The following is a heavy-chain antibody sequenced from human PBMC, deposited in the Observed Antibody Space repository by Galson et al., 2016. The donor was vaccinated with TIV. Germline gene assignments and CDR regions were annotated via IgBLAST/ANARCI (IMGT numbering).Heavy chain of an antibody. Sequence: SLRLSCAASGFTFSTYAMNWVRQAPGKGLEWVSGIVGSGGITYYADSVKGRFTISRDNSKNTLYLQMNSLRAEDTAVYYCAKRKNYGGDALEIWGQGTLVTVSS. CDR1: GFTFSTYA. CDR2: IVGSGGIT. CDR3: AKRKNYGGDALEI. J-gene: IGHJ3*02. D-gene: IGHD4-23*01. V-gene: IGHV3-23*01.